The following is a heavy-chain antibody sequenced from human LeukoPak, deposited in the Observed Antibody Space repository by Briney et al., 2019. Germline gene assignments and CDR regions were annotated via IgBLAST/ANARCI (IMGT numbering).Heavy chain of an antibody. D-gene: IGHD5-18*01. CDR2: IHDSGST. J-gene: IGHJ6*03. V-gene: IGHV4-30-4*07. CDR3: ARTTEGGYTYGYFYYYYMDV. Sequence: SETLSLTCAVSGDSISSGGYSWSWIRQTPGKGLEWIAYIHDSGSTYNNPSLKTRLSISIDTSKNQFSLKLHSVTAADTAVYYCARTTEGGYTYGYFYYYYMDVWGKGTTVTISS. CDR1: GDSISSGGYS.